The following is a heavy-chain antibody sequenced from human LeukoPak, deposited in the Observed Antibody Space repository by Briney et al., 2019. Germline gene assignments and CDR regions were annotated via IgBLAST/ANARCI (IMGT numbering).Heavy chain of an antibody. Sequence: SETQSLTCTVSGGSISSYYWSWIRQPAGKGLEWIGRIYTSGSTNYNPSLKSRVTMSVDTSKNQFSLKLSSVTAADTAVYYCAREGGDSRRWYGGYYFDYWGQGTLVTVSS. D-gene: IGHD6-19*01. V-gene: IGHV4-4*07. CDR3: AREGGDSRRWYGGYYFDY. J-gene: IGHJ4*02. CDR1: GGSISSYY. CDR2: IYTSGST.